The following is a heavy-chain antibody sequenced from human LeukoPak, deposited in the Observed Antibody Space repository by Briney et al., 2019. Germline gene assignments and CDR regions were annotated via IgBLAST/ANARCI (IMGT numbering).Heavy chain of an antibody. CDR3: ARRGPETIADS. CDR2: IHHSVGT. J-gene: IGHJ4*02. CDR1: GGFISSGNW. Sequence: PSGTLSLTCAVSGGFISSGNWWGWFRQPPGKGLEWIGEIHHSVGTNYNPSLKSRVAVSMDKSKNQFSLRVTSVTAADTAMYYCARRGPETIADSGGGETLVTVSS. V-gene: IGHV4-4*02. D-gene: IGHD4-11*01.